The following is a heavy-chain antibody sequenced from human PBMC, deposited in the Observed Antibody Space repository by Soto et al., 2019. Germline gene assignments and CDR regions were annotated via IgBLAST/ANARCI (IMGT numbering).Heavy chain of an antibody. V-gene: IGHV5-51*01. D-gene: IGHD3-3*01. J-gene: IGHJ4*02. CDR3: ARGGVSTRTFDY. CDR1: GYNFSGYW. Sequence: PXESLKISRKGCGYNFSGYWIAWVRQMPGKGLELTGIIYPSDSDTRYRPSFQGQVTISADKSISSAYLQWSSLRASDTAMYYCARGGVSTRTFDYWGQGTPVTVSS. CDR2: IYPSDSDT.